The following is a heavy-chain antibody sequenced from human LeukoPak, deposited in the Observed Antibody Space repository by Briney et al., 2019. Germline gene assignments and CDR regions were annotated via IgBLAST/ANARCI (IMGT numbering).Heavy chain of an antibody. CDR3: AKDQNYESSSYYGGFDY. CDR2: ISTSSNTI. Sequence: GGSLRLSCAASGFTFSSYSMNWVRQAPGKGLEWVSYISTSSNTIYYADSVKGRFTISRDNSKNTLNLQMNSLRAEDTALYYCAKDQNYESSSYYGGFDYWGQGTLVTVSS. D-gene: IGHD3-22*01. J-gene: IGHJ4*02. V-gene: IGHV3-48*01. CDR1: GFTFSSYS.